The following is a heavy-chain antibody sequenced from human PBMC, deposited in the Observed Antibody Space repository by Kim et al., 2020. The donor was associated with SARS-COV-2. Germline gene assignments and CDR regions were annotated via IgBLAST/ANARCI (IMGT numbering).Heavy chain of an antibody. J-gene: IGHJ4*02. CDR2: IIPIFGTA. Sequence: SVKVSCKASGGTFSSYAISWVRQAPGQGLEWMGGIIPIFGTANYAQKFQGRVTITADESTSTAYMELSSLRSEDTAVYYCAKDYYGSGSYFDYWGQGTLVTVSS. V-gene: IGHV1-69*13. CDR1: GGTFSSYA. D-gene: IGHD3-10*01. CDR3: AKDYYGSGSYFDY.